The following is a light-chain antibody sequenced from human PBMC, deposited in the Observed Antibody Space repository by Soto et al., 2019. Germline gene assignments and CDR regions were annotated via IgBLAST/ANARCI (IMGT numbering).Light chain of an antibody. V-gene: IGKV3-15*01. CDR1: QSVGNN. CDR3: QQYGDWPLT. Sequence: EIVLTQSPATLSVSPGERATLSCRASQSVGNNFAWYQQKPGQAPRLLIFATSTRATGVPARFSGSGSGTEFTRTISSLQSEDFAVYYCQQYGDWPLTFGGGAKVDIE. CDR2: ATS. J-gene: IGKJ4*01.